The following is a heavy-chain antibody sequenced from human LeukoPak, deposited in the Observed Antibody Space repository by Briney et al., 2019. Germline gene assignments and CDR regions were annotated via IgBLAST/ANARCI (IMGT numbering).Heavy chain of an antibody. CDR1: GGSISSGGYY. V-gene: IGHV4-31*03. D-gene: IGHD2-2*01. Sequence: SSQTLSLTCTVSGGSISSGGYYWSWIRQHPGKGLEWIGYIYYSGSTYYNPSLKSRVTISVDTSKNQFSLKLSSVTAADTAVYYCARALLGYCSSTSCYSLYGMDVWGQGTTVTVSS. J-gene: IGHJ6*02. CDR3: ARALLGYCSSTSCYSLYGMDV. CDR2: IYYSGST.